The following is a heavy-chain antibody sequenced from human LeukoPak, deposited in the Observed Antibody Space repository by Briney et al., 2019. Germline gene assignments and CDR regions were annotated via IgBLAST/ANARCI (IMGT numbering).Heavy chain of an antibody. V-gene: IGHV3-21*04. CDR2: ISSSSSYI. J-gene: IGHJ4*02. D-gene: IGHD2-2*01. CDR1: GFTFSSYS. Sequence: GGSLRLSCAASGFTFSSYSMNWVRQAPGKGLEWVSSISSSSSYIYYADSVKGRFTISRDNAKNSLYLQMNSLRAEDTAVYYCAKMYCSSTSCLWGPYYFDYWGQGTLVTVSS. CDR3: AKMYCSSTSCLWGPYYFDY.